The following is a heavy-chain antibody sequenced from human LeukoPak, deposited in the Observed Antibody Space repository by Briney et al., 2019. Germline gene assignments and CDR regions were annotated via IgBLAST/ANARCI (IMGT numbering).Heavy chain of an antibody. J-gene: IGHJ4*02. CDR1: GFTFSSYA. V-gene: IGHV3-23*01. Sequence: GGSLRLSCAASGFTFSSYAMSWVRQAPGKGLEWVSAISGSGGGTYYADSVKGRFTTSRDNSKNTLYLQMNSLRAEDTAVYYCAKDGDTAMVTSYYFDYWGQGTLVTVSS. D-gene: IGHD5-18*01. CDR2: ISGSGGGT. CDR3: AKDGDTAMVTSYYFDY.